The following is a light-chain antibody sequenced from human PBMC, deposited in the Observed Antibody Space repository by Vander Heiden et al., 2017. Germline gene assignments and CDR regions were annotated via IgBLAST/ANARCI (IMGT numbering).Light chain of an antibody. V-gene: IGLV7-43*01. J-gene: IGLJ3*02. Sequence: TVVTPDLSLTVSPAGTVTLTSASSTGTVTNNFYPNWFQQKLGQAPRAMIYSTTARHSWTPARFSGSLLGGKAALTLSGVQPEDEADYYCLLYFSGVGVFGGGTKLTVL. CDR2: STT. CDR3: LLYFSGVGV. CDR1: TGTVTNNFY.